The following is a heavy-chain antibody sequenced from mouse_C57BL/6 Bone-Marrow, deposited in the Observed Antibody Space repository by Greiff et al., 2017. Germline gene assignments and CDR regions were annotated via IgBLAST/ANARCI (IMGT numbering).Heavy chain of an antibody. Sequence: EVKVEESGGGLVQPGGSLSLSCAASGFTFTDYYMSWVRQPPGKALEWLGFIRNKANGYTTEYSASVKGRFTISRDNSQSILYLQMNALRAEDSATYYCARWDDYDPAWFAYWGQGTLVTVSA. CDR3: ARWDDYDPAWFAY. D-gene: IGHD2-4*01. J-gene: IGHJ3*01. CDR1: GFTFTDYY. CDR2: IRNKANGYTT. V-gene: IGHV7-3*01.